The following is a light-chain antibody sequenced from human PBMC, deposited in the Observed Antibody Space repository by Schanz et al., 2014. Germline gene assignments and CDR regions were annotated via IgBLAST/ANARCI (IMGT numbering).Light chain of an antibody. Sequence: QSVLTQPPSVSGAPGQRVTISCTGISSNIGAGYDVHWYQQLPGTAPKLLIYGNINRPSGVPDRFSGSKSGTSASLAITGLQAEDEAVYYCQSFDSSLSPYVFGTGTKVTVL. CDR3: QSFDSSLSPYV. CDR1: SSNIGAGYD. CDR2: GNI. J-gene: IGLJ1*01. V-gene: IGLV1-40*01.